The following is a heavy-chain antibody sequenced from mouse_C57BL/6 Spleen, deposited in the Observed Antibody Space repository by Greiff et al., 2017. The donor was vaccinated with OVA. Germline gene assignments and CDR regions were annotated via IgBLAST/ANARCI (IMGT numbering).Heavy chain of an antibody. CDR2: IDPSDSYT. CDR3: AREVLRYFDY. V-gene: IGHV1-69*01. J-gene: IGHJ2*01. Sequence: QVQLQQPGAELVMPGASVKLSCKASGYTFTSYWMHWVKQRPGQGLEWIGEIDPSDSYTNYNQKFKGKSTLTVDKSSITAYMQLSSLTSEDSAVYYWAREVLRYFDYGGQGPTLTVSS. CDR1: GYTFTSYW. D-gene: IGHD1-1*01.